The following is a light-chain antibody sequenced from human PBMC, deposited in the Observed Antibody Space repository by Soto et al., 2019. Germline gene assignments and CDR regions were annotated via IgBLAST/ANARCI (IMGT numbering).Light chain of an antibody. CDR1: QSISSW. CDR3: QQYNSYSPWT. V-gene: IGKV1-5*03. CDR2: KAS. J-gene: IGKJ1*01. Sequence: DIQMTQSPSTLSASVGERVPINCRASQSISSWLAWYQQKPGKAPKLMIYKASSLERGVPSRFSGSGSGTEFTLTISSLQPEDFATYYCQQYNSYSPWTFGQGTKVDI.